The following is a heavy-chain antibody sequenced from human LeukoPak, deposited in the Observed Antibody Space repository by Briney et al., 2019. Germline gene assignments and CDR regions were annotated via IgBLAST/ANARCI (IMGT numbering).Heavy chain of an antibody. CDR1: GGSISSSSYY. D-gene: IGHD2-2*01. CDR3: ARVNADIVVVPAAFSSYYYYYMDV. Sequence: PSETLSLTCTVSGGSISSSSYYWGWIRQPPGKGLEWIGSIYYSGSTYYNPSLKSRVTISVDTSKNQFSLKLSSVTAADTAVYYCARVNADIVVVPAAFSSYYYYYMDVWGKGTTVTVSS. V-gene: IGHV4-39*01. J-gene: IGHJ6*03. CDR2: IYYSGST.